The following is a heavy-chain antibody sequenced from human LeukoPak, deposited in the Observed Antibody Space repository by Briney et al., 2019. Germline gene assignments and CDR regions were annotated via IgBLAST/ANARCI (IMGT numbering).Heavy chain of an antibody. V-gene: IGHV4-39*01. CDR1: GXSISSVGYY. D-gene: IGHD6-19*01. J-gene: IGHJ4*02. CDR3: ARSSSSSGFYVFDF. Sequence: SETLSLTCTLSGXSISSVGYYWGWIRQPPGKGLEWIGSLSYDGSNYYNPPLKSRVTISLDTSKNQFSLRLSSVTAADTAVYYCARSSSSSGFYVFDFWGPGALVTVSS. CDR2: LSYDGSN.